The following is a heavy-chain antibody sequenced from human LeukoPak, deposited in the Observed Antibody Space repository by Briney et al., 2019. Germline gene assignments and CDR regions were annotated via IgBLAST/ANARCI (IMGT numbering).Heavy chain of an antibody. CDR3: AELGITMIGGV. Sequence: GGPLSLSCAASGFTLSSYEINWGRKAAGKGEELVSYISSGCSTIYYADSVRGRFTISRDNAKNSLYLQMNSLRAEDTAVSYCAELGITMIGGVWGKGTTVTISS. CDR2: ISSGCSTI. D-gene: IGHD3-10*02. CDR1: GFTLSSYE. V-gene: IGHV3-48*03. J-gene: IGHJ6*04.